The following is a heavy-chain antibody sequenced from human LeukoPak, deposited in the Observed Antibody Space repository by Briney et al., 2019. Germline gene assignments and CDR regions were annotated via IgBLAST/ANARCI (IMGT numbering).Heavy chain of an antibody. D-gene: IGHD6-19*01. J-gene: IGHJ4*02. CDR2: VNSDGSST. V-gene: IGHV3-74*01. CDR3: ARGSTQYSSGWYGLDY. Sequence: GGSLRLSCAASGFTFRRYWMHWVRQAPGKGLVWVSRVNSDGSSTTYADSVKGRFTISRDNAKNSLYLQMNSLRAEDTAVYYCARGSTQYSSGWYGLDYWGQGTLVTVSS. CDR1: GFTFRRYW.